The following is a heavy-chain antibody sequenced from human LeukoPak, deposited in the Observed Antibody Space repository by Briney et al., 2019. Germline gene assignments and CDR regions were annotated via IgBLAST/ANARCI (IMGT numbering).Heavy chain of an antibody. V-gene: IGHV3-64*01. J-gene: IGHJ6*03. CDR1: GFTFSSYA. CDR2: ISSNGGST. CDR3: ARDQGLDYTDV. Sequence: PGGSLRLSCAASGFTFSSYAMHWVRQAPGKGLEYVSSISSNGGSTDYANSVKGRCTISRDNSKNTLYLQMGSLRAEDMAVYYCARDQGLDYTDVWGKGTTVTVSS.